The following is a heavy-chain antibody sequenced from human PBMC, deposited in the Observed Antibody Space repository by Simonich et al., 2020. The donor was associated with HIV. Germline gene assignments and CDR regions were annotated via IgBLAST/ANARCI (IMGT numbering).Heavy chain of an antibody. CDR3: AKDQWVGNDAFDI. CDR2: IWYDGSKK. D-gene: IGHD2-15*01. V-gene: IGHV3-30*18. CDR1: GFTFRNYG. J-gene: IGHJ3*02. Sequence: GGVVQPGRSLRLSCAASGFTFRNYGMHWVRQAPGKGLEWVAVIWYDGSKKYYADSVKGRFTISRDNSKNTLYLQMNSLRAEDTAMYYCAKDQWVGNDAFDIWGQGTMVTVSS.